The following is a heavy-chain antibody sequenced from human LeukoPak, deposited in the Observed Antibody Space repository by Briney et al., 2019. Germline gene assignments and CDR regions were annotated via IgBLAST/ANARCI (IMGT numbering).Heavy chain of an antibody. Sequence: GGSLRLSCAASGFTFSSYWRSWVRQAPGKGLEWVADIKQDGSEKYYVDSVKGRFTISRDNAKNSLYLQMNSLRAEDTAVYYCARVYCSSTSCYGHWFDPWGQGTLVTVSS. J-gene: IGHJ5*02. CDR1: GFTFSSYW. V-gene: IGHV3-7*01. CDR2: IKQDGSEK. D-gene: IGHD2-2*01. CDR3: ARVYCSSTSCYGHWFDP.